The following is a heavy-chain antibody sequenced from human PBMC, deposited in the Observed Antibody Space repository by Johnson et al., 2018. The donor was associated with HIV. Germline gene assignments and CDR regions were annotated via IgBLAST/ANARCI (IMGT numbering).Heavy chain of an antibody. CDR3: ARGVGDGYNLSAFDI. Sequence: VQLVESGGGVVQPGRSLRLSCAASGFTFSRNAMHWVRQAPGKGLEWLAVIWFDGRNKHYVDSVKGRFTISRDNSKNTLYLQMNSLRAEDTAVYYCARGVGDGYNLSAFDIWGQGTMVTVSS. CDR1: GFTFSRNA. J-gene: IGHJ3*02. V-gene: IGHV3-33*08. D-gene: IGHD5-24*01. CDR2: IWFDGRNK.